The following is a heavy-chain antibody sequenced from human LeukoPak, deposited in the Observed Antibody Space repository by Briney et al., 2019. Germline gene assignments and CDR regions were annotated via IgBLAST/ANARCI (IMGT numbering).Heavy chain of an antibody. D-gene: IGHD3-16*02. J-gene: IGHJ4*02. Sequence: PGGSLRLSCAASGFTVSTNYMSWVRQAPGKGLEWVSIIYTGGKTYYADSVQGRFNISRDNSKNPLYLQMNSLRAEDTAVYYCARRVWGSNRYTDCWGQGTLVTVSS. CDR3: ARRVWGSNRYTDC. V-gene: IGHV3-53*01. CDR1: GFTVSTNY. CDR2: IYTGGKT.